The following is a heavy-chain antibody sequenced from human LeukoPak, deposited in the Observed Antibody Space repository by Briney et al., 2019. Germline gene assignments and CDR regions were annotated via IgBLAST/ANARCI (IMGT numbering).Heavy chain of an antibody. V-gene: IGHV3-53*01. Sequence: GGSLRLSCTVSGFTFSSNSMSWVRQAPGKGLEWVSFIYSGTTHYSYSVKGRFTISRDNSKNTLYLQMNSLRAEDTAVYYCARRAGAYSHPYDYWGQGTLVTVSS. J-gene: IGHJ4*02. CDR3: ARRAGAYSHPYDY. D-gene: IGHD4/OR15-4a*01. CDR2: IYSGTT. CDR1: GFTFSSNS.